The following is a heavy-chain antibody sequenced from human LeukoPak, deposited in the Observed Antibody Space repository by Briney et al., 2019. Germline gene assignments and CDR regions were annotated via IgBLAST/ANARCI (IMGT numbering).Heavy chain of an antibody. CDR2: INIGSGNT. CDR1: GYTFINHA. V-gene: IGHV1-3*04. Sequence: GASVKVSCKASGYTFINHAIHWARQAPGQRLEWMGWINIGSGNTKYSQNFQGRLTISRDTSATTAYMDLSSLRSEDTAVFYCARRLGRSFDYWGQGTLVTVSS. CDR3: ARRLGRSFDY. J-gene: IGHJ4*02. D-gene: IGHD2-21*01.